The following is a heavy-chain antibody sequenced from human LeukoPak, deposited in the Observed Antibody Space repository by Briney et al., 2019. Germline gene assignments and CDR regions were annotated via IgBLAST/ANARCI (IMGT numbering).Heavy chain of an antibody. CDR2: ISGSGDYI. J-gene: IGHJ4*02. V-gene: IGHV3-21*01. D-gene: IGHD3-10*01. Sequence: GGSLRLSCAASGFTFSSYSMNWVRQAPGKGLEWVSSISGSGDYIYYADSLKGRFTISRDNTKNSLYLQVNSLRAEDTAVYYCARDRSGAYDYWGQGTLATVSS. CDR1: GFTFSSYS. CDR3: ARDRSGAYDY.